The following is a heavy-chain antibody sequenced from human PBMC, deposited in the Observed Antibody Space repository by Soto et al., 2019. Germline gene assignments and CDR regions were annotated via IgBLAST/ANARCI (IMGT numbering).Heavy chain of an antibody. Sequence: GGSLRLSCVASGFTFSSYAMHWVRQAPGKGLEWVSGVSYSGGGTYHADSVKGRLTISRHNSKNTLYLQMGSLRAEDTAVYYCARDLGYYDSSGYFDYWGQGTLVTVSS. CDR2: VSYSGGGT. D-gene: IGHD3-22*01. CDR1: GFTFSSYA. V-gene: IGHV3-23*01. CDR3: ARDLGYYDSSGYFDY. J-gene: IGHJ4*02.